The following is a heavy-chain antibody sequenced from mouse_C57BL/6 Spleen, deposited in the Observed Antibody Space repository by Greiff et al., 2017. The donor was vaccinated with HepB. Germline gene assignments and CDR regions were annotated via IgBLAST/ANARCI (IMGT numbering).Heavy chain of an antibody. J-gene: IGHJ4*01. CDR2: IHPNSGST. CDR3: AGLLRGYYAMDY. V-gene: IGHV1-64*01. Sequence: QVQLQQPGAELVKPGASVKLSCKASGYTFTSYWMHWVKQRPGQGLEWIGMIHPNSGSTNYNEKFKRKATLTVDKSSSTAYMQLSSLTSEDSAVYDCAGLLRGYYAMDYWGQGTSVTVSS. CDR1: GYTFTSYW. D-gene: IGHD2-3*01.